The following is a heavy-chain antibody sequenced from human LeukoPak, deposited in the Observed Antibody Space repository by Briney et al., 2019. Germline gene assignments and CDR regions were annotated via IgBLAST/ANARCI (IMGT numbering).Heavy chain of an antibody. V-gene: IGHV4-31*03. CDR1: GGSISSGGYY. CDR2: IYYSGST. J-gene: IGHJ4*02. D-gene: IGHD5-12*01. CDR3: ARVYSGYDLAFDY. Sequence: SETLSLTCTVSGGSISSGGYYWSWIRQHPGKGLEWIGYIYYSGSTYYNPSFKSRVTISVDTSKNQFSLKLSSVTAADTAVYYCARVYSGYDLAFDYWGQGTLVTVSS.